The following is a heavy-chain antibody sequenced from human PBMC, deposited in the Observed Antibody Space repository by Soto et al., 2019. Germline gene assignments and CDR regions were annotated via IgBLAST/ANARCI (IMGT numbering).Heavy chain of an antibody. CDR2: IYYSGST. J-gene: IGHJ4*02. V-gene: IGHV4-59*01. CDR3: ARAPCGGDCYYKYYFDY. Sequence: SETLSLTCTVSGGSISSYYWSWIRQPPGKGLEWIGYIYYSGSTNYNPSLKSLVTISVDTSKNQFSLKLSSVTAADTAVYYCARAPCGGDCYYKYYFDYWGQGTLVTVSS. CDR1: GGSISSYY. D-gene: IGHD2-21*02.